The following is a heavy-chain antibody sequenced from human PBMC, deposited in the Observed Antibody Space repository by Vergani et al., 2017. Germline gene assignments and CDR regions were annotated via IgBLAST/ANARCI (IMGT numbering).Heavy chain of an antibody. CDR2: IYYSGST. J-gene: IGHJ5*02. V-gene: IGHV4-31*03. CDR3: ARGDSGSPAWFDP. D-gene: IGHD1-26*01. Sequence: QVQLQESGPGLVKPSQTLSLTCTVSGGSISSGGYYWSWIRQHPGKGLEWIGYIYYSGSTYYNPSLKSRVTISVDTSKNQFSLKLSSVTAGDTAVYYCARGDSGSPAWFDPWGQGTLVTVSS. CDR1: GGSISSGGYY.